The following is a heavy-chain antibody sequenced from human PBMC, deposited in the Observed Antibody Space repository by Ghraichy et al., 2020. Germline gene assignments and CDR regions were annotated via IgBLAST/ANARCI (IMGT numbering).Heavy chain of an antibody. CDR3: ARGLRSGYDFCAFDI. CDR1: GGSFSGYY. J-gene: IGHJ3*02. V-gene: IGHV4-34*01. CDR2: INHSGST. Sequence: SETLSLTCAVYGGSFSGYYWSWIRQPPGKGLEWIGEINHSGSTNYNPSLKSRVTISVDTSKNQFSLKLSSVTAADTAVYYCARGLRSGYDFCAFDIWGQGTMVTVSS. D-gene: IGHD5-12*01.